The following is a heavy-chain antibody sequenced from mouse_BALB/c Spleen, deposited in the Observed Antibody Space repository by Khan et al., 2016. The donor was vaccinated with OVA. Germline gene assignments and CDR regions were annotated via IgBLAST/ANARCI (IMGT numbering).Heavy chain of an antibody. Sequence: QVQLQQSGAELVKPGASVKMSCKASGYTFTSYTMHWVKRRPGQGLEWIGYINPSSGYTKYNQKFKDKATLTADKSSSTAYMQLSSLTSEDSAVYYCARKSTRASYWGQGTTLTVSS. CDR1: GYTFTSYT. J-gene: IGHJ2*01. CDR2: INPSSGYT. D-gene: IGHD3-1*01. CDR3: ARKSTRASY. V-gene: IGHV1-4*01.